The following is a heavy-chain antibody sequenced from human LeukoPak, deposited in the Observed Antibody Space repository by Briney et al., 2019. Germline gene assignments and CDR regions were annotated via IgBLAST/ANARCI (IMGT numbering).Heavy chain of an antibody. CDR3: AREQWGVDD. V-gene: IGHV5-51*01. CDR1: GYSFTSTYW. Sequence: GESLRISCKASGYSFTSTYWIGWVRQMPGKGLEWMGIIYPGDSDTKYSPSFQGQISISADKSITTAYLKWSSLRASDTAMYYCAREQWGVDDWGQETLVTVSS. J-gene: IGHJ4*02. D-gene: IGHD1/OR15-1a*01. CDR2: IYPGDSDT.